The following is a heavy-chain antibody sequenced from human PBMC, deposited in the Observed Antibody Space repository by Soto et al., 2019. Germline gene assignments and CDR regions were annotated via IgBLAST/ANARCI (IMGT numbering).Heavy chain of an antibody. CDR1: GFTFSSYA. CDR3: ANDAVLWFGESFDY. V-gene: IGHV3-23*01. CDR2: ISGSGGST. D-gene: IGHD3-10*01. Sequence: EVQLLESGGGLVQPGGSLRLSCAASGFTFSSYAMSWVRQAPGKGLEWVSAISGSGGSTYYADSVKGRFTISRDNXXNTLYLQMNSLRAEDTAVYYCANDAVLWFGESFDYWGQGTLVTVSS. J-gene: IGHJ4*02.